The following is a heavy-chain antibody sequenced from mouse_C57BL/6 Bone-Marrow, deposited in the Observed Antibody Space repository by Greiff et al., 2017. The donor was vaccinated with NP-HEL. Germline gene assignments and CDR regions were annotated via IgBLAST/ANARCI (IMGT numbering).Heavy chain of an antibody. V-gene: IGHV1-47*01. Sequence: VQLQQSGAELVRPGASVKLSCTASGYTFTTYPIEWMKQNHGKSLEWIGNFHPYNDDTKYNEKFKGKATLTVEKSSSTVYLELSRLTSDDSAVYYGARSGEKRNYAMDYWGQGTSVTVSS. CDR1: GYTFTTYP. CDR3: ARSGEKRNYAMDY. J-gene: IGHJ4*01. CDR2: FHPYNDDT.